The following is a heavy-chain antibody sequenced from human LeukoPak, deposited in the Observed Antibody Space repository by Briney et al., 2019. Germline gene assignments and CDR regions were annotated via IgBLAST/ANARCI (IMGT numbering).Heavy chain of an antibody. CDR1: GGSISSYY. CDR3: AATGRIAAAGNFDY. J-gene: IGHJ4*02. D-gene: IGHD6-13*01. CDR2: IYTSGGT. Sequence: SETLSLTCTVSGGSISSYYWSWIRQPAGKGLEWIGRIYTSGGTNYNPSLKSRVTMSVDTSKNQFSLKLSSVTAADTAVYYCAATGRIAAAGNFDYWGQGTLSPSPQ. V-gene: IGHV4-4*07.